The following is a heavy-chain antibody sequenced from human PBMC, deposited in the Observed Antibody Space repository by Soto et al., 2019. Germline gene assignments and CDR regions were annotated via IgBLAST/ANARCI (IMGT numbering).Heavy chain of an antibody. CDR1: GYTFTGYY. CDR2: INPNSGGT. J-gene: IGHJ6*02. Sequence: QVQLVQSGAEVKKPGASVKVSCKASGYTFTGYYMHWVRQAPGQGLEWMGWINPNSGGTNYAQKFQGWVTKSRDTPISTAYMELSRLRSDDTAVYYCATGLSGYSPGDYYYSYGMDVWGQGTTVTVSS. V-gene: IGHV1-2*04. CDR3: ATGLSGYSPGDYYYSYGMDV. D-gene: IGHD3-3*01.